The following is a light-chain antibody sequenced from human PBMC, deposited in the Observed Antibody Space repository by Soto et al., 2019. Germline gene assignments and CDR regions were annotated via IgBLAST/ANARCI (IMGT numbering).Light chain of an antibody. CDR1: RIDVGAYNY. CDR3: SSFTSRFTFV. V-gene: IGLV2-14*01. CDR2: EVT. J-gene: IGLJ1*01. Sequence: QSVLAQPASVSGSPGQSIDISCTGTRIDVGAYNYVSWYQQHPGKAPKLMISEVTNRPSGVSDRFSGSKSGNTASLTISGLQAEDEADYYCSSFTSRFTFVFGTGTKV.